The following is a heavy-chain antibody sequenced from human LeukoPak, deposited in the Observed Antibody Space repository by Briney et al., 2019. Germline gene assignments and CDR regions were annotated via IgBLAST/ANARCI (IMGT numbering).Heavy chain of an antibody. Sequence: PQTLSLTCTVAARSISSYYCSCFRQPAGNGLEWIGRIYITGTTNFNPSSKGEVTMSGDTSKSQFSLRLASVTAANTAFYSWPGSGGDFWSGSFGYLDYWGQGTLVTVSS. CDR1: ARSISSYY. CDR2: IYITGTT. CDR3: PGSGGDFWSGSFGYLDY. D-gene: IGHD3-3*01. J-gene: IGHJ4*02. V-gene: IGHV4-4*07.